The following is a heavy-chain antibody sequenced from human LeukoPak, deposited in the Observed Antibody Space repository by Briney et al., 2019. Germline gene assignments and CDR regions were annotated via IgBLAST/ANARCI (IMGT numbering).Heavy chain of an antibody. CDR3: AREEGDYYDSSVPPLVDY. D-gene: IGHD3-22*01. V-gene: IGHV3-64*01. Sequence: GGSLRLSCAASGFTFSSHAMHWVRQAPGKGLEYVSAIRSDGSETWYRNSVKGRFTISRDNSKKMLYLQMGGLRAEDTAVYYCAREEGDYYDSSVPPLVDYWGQGTLVTVSS. CDR1: GFTFSSHA. J-gene: IGHJ4*02. CDR2: IRSDGSET.